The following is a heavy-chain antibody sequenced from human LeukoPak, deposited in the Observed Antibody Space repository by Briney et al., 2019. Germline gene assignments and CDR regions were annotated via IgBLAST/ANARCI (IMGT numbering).Heavy chain of an antibody. CDR3: ARHVAVAGTGTNYFDY. CDR2: IYYSGST. D-gene: IGHD6-19*01. Sequence: PSETLSLTCTVSGGSISSYYWSWIRQPPGKGLEWIGYIYYSGSTNYNPSLKSRVTISVDTSKNQFSLKLSSVTAADTAVYYCARHVAVAGTGTNYFDYWGQGTLVTVSS. V-gene: IGHV4-59*08. CDR1: GGSISSYY. J-gene: IGHJ4*02.